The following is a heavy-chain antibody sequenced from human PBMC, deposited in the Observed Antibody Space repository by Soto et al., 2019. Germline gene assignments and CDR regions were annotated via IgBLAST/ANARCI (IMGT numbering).Heavy chain of an antibody. CDR1: GFSFSSYA. D-gene: IGHD6-13*01. Sequence: GGSLRLSCAASGFSFSSYALHWVRQAPGKGLEWVAAISYDGSNKYYVDSVKGRFTISRDNSKNTLNLQMNSLRPEDTAVYYCARDHFRAAAGPYYFHYWGQGTLVTVSS. J-gene: IGHJ4*02. CDR2: ISYDGSNK. CDR3: ARDHFRAAAGPYYFHY. V-gene: IGHV3-30-3*01.